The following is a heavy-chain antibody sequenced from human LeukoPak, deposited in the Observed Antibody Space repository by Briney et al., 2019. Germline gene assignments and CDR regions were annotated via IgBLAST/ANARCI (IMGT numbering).Heavy chain of an antibody. D-gene: IGHD6-19*01. CDR3: AKAYSSAWYSPFDY. CDR2: ISDSGGTT. CDR1: GFIYSTYA. J-gene: IGHJ4*02. Sequence: GGSLRLSCAASGFIYSTYAMSWVRRAPGKGLEWVSVISDSGGTTDYADSVKGRLTISRDNSKNTLYLQMNSLRAEDTAVYYCAKAYSSAWYSPFDYWGQRTLVTVSS. V-gene: IGHV3-23*01.